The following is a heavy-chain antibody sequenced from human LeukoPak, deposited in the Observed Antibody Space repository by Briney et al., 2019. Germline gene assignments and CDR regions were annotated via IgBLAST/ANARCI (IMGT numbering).Heavy chain of an antibody. D-gene: IGHD2-15*01. CDR2: IYYSGST. CDR1: GGSISSDC. CDR3: ARDRGYCSGGSCYRWFDP. Sequence: SETLSVTCTVSGGSISSDCWSWIRQPPGKGRELIRYIYYSGSTNYNPSLKSRVTISVDTSKNQFSLKLSSVTAADTAVYYCARDRGYCSGGSCYRWFDPWGQGTLVTVSS. V-gene: IGHV4-59*01. J-gene: IGHJ5*02.